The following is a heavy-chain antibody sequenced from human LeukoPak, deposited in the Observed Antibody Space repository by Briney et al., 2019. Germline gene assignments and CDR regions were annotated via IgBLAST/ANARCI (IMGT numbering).Heavy chain of an antibody. J-gene: IGHJ6*03. V-gene: IGHV4-39*01. Sequence: SQTLSLTCTVSGGSISSGSYYWGWIRQPPGKGLEWIGSIYYSGSTYYNPSLKSRVTISVDTSKNQFSLKLSSVTAADTAVYYCARPWGEYYYYYLDVWGKGTPVTVSS. CDR2: IYYSGST. CDR1: GGSISSGSYY. D-gene: IGHD3-10*01. CDR3: ARPWGEYYYYYLDV.